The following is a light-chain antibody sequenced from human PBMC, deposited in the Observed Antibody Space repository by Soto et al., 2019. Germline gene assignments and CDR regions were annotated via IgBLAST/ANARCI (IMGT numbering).Light chain of an antibody. CDR2: WAS. J-gene: IGKJ4*01. Sequence: DIVMTQSPDSLAVSLGERATINCKSSQSLLYSSNNKNYLTWYQHKPGQPPKLLIYWASTRKSGVPDRFSGSGSGTDFTLTISSLLAEDVAVYYCQQYYSIPPTFGGGTKVEIK. CDR3: QQYYSIPPT. V-gene: IGKV4-1*01. CDR1: QSLLYSSNNKNY.